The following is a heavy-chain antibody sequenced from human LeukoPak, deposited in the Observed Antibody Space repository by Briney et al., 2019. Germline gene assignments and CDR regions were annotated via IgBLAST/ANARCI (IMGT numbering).Heavy chain of an antibody. J-gene: IGHJ4*02. D-gene: IGHD3-16*02. CDR2: IYSGGST. Sequence: GGSLRLSCAASGFTVSSNYMSWVRQAPGKGLEWVSVIYSGGSTYYADSVKGRFTIFRDNSKNTVYLQMNSLRVEDTAVYYCAKSLYGGCDYWGQGTVVTVSS. V-gene: IGHV3-53*01. CDR1: GFTVSSNY. CDR3: AKSLYGGCDY.